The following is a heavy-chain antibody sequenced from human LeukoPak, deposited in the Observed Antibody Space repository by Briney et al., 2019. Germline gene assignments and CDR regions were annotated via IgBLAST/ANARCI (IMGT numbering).Heavy chain of an antibody. D-gene: IGHD2-2*01. Sequence: SETLSLTCAVYGGSFSGYYWSWIRQPPGKGLEWIGEINHSGSTNYNPSLKSRVTISVDTSKNQFSLKLSSVTAADTAVYHCAGTRLYCSSTSCLFDYWGQGTLVTVSS. CDR2: INHSGST. CDR1: GGSFSGYY. J-gene: IGHJ4*02. CDR3: AGTRLYCSSTSCLFDY. V-gene: IGHV4-34*01.